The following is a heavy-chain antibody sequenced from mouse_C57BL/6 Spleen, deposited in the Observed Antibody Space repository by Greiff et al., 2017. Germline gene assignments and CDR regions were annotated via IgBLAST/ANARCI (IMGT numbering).Heavy chain of an antibody. CDR2: IHPNSGST. J-gene: IGHJ2*01. CDR3: ARVEASDYDFDY. CDR1: GYTFTSYC. V-gene: IGHV1-64*01. Sequence: QVQLQQSGAELVKPGASVTLSCKASGYTFTSYCMHWVKQRPGQGLEWIGMIHPNSGSTNYNEKFKSKATLTVDKSSSTAYMQLSSLTSEDSAVYYCARVEASDYDFDYWGQGTTLTVSS. D-gene: IGHD2-4*01.